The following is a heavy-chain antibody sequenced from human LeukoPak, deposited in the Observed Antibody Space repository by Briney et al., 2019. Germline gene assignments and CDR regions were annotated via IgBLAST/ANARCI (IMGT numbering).Heavy chain of an antibody. J-gene: IGHJ4*02. V-gene: IGHV3-7*05. CDR1: EFTFSSYW. D-gene: IGHD3-10*01. Sequence: PGGSLRLSCAASEFTFSSYWMSWIRQAPGKGLEWVANIKYDGSEKYYVDSVRGRFTVSRDNAKNSLYLQMSSLRAEDTAVYYCARDESLVRGAAFDYWGQGTLVTVSS. CDR3: ARDESLVRGAAFDY. CDR2: IKYDGSEK.